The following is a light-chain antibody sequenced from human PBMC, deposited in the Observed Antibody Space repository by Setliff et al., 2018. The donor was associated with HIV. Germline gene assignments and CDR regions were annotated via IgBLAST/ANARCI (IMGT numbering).Light chain of an antibody. CDR2: DVN. CDR1: SSDVGAYQY. Sequence: QSALTQPRSVSGSPGQAVTFSCPGSSSDVGAYQYFSWYQQHPGKAPKLIIYDVNRRPSGVPDRFSGSTSGDTASLTISGLQSEDEADYYCCSYAGTDSYSFGTGTKVTVL. V-gene: IGLV2-11*01. CDR3: CSYAGTDSYS. J-gene: IGLJ1*01.